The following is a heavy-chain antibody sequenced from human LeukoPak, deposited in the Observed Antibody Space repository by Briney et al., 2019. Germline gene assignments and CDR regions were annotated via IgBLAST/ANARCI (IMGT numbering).Heavy chain of an antibody. D-gene: IGHD2-15*01. CDR3: ARDPSGGSSYFDY. CDR1: GYTFTGYY. Sequence: GASVKVSCKASGYTFTGYYMHWVRQAPGQGLEWMGRINPNSGGTNYAQKFQGRVTMTRDTSISTAYMELSRLRSDDTAVYYCARDPSGGSSYFDYWGQGTLVTVSS. J-gene: IGHJ4*02. CDR2: INPNSGGT. V-gene: IGHV1-2*06.